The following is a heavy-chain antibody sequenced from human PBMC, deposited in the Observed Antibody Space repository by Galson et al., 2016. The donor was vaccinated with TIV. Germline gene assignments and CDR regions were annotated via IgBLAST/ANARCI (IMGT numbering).Heavy chain of an antibody. V-gene: IGHV2-5*02. CDR2: IYWDDDK. J-gene: IGHJ3*02. Sequence: PALVKPTQTLTLTCTFSGFSLSTSGVAVGWIRQPPGKALEWLALIYWDDDKRYRPSLKSRLTITKDTPKNQVLLTVTNLDPEDTATYCCAHRRSVASAVLDAFDIWGPGTVVTVSS. CDR1: GFSLSTSGVA. CDR3: AHRRSVASAVLDAFDI. D-gene: IGHD2-2*01.